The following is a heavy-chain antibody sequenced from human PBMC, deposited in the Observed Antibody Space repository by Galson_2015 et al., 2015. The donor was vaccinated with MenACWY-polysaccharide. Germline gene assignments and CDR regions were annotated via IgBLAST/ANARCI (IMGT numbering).Heavy chain of an antibody. CDR2: IKKDGSEK. V-gene: IGHV3-7*01. CDR3: ARGHYGMDV. Sequence: SLRLSCAVSGFTFKNYWMSWVRQAPGKGLEWVAHIKKDGSEKYCVDSVRGRFTISRDNGRSSLYLQMNGLRAEDTAVYYCARGHYGMDVWGQGTTVIVS. CDR1: GFTFKNYW. J-gene: IGHJ6*02.